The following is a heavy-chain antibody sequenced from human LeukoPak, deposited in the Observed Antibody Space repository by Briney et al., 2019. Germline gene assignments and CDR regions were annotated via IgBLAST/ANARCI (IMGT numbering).Heavy chain of an antibody. J-gene: IGHJ6*03. CDR1: GFTFSSYW. CDR2: IKQDGSEK. D-gene: IGHD6-13*01. Sequence: PGGSLRLSCAASGFTFSSYWMSWVRQAPGKGLEWVANIKQDGSEKYYVDSVKGRFTISRDNAKNSLYLQMNSLRAEDTAVYYCARDAAASSSWPLRIDYYYYMDVWGKGTTVTVSS. V-gene: IGHV3-7*01. CDR3: ARDAAASSSWPLRIDYYYYMDV.